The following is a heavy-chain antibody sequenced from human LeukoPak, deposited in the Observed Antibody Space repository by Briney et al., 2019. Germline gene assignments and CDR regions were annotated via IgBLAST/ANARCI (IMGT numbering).Heavy chain of an antibody. V-gene: IGHV4-34*01. Sequence: SSETLSLTCAVYGGSFSGYYWSWIRQPPGKGLEWIGEINHSGSTNYNSSLKSRVTISVDTSKNQFSLKLSSVTAADTAVYYCARGKITIFGVVTPVDYWGQGTLVTVSS. CDR2: INHSGST. CDR1: GGSFSGYY. CDR3: ARGKITIFGVVTPVDY. J-gene: IGHJ4*02. D-gene: IGHD3-3*01.